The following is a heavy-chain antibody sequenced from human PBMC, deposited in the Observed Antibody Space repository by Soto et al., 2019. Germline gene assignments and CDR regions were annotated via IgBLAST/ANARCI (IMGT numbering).Heavy chain of an antibody. Sequence: GGSLRLSCAASGFTVSSNYMSWVRQAPGKGLEWVSVIYSGGSTYYADSVKGRFTISRDNSKNTLYLQMNSLRAEDTAVYYCARAQYYYDSSGYEFAFDIWGQGKMVTVS. CDR2: IYSGGST. V-gene: IGHV3-53*01. J-gene: IGHJ3*02. CDR1: GFTVSSNY. CDR3: ARAQYYYDSSGYEFAFDI. D-gene: IGHD3-22*01.